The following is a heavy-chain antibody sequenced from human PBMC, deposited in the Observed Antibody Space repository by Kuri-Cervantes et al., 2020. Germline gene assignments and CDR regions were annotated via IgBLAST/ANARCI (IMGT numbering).Heavy chain of an antibody. J-gene: IGHJ4*02. V-gene: IGHV3-15*01. CDR2: IKSKTDGGTT. CDR1: GFTFTNAW. Sequence: GESLKISCAASGFTFTNAWMSWVRQTPGKGLEWVGRIKSKTDGGTTDYAAPVKGRFTISRDDSKNTLYLQMNSLKTEDTAIYYCTSDFDFWGQGTLVTVSS. CDR3: TSDFDF.